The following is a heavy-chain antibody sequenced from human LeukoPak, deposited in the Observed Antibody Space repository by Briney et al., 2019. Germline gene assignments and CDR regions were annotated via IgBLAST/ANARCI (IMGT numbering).Heavy chain of an antibody. CDR2: IDPNSGAT. D-gene: IGHD2-15*01. J-gene: IGHJ4*02. CDR1: EYAFIVHY. V-gene: IGHV1-2*02. CDR3: TRVVDGAYDV. Sequence: ASVKVSCKTSEYAFIVHYKHWVRQAPGQGLEWMGWIDPNSGATSYAQKFQGRLSITRDTSFNTFYMDLSGLRSDDTAMYYCTRVVDGAYDVWGQGTLVTVS.